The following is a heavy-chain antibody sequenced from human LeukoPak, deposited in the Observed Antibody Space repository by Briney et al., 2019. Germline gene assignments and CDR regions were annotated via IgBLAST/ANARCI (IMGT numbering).Heavy chain of an antibody. CDR2: IYTSGST. J-gene: IGHJ4*02. V-gene: IGHV4-39*07. CDR1: GGSISSSSYY. CDR3: AIAGY. Sequence: SETLSLTCTVSGGSISSSSYYWGWIRQPPGKGLEWIGRIYTSGSTNYNPSLKSRVTMSVDTSKNQFSLKLSSVTAADTAVYYCAIAGYWGQGTLVTVSS.